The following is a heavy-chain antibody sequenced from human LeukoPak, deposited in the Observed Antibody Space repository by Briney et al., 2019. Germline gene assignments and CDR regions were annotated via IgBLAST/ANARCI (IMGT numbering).Heavy chain of an antibody. J-gene: IGHJ5*02. CDR2: INPNSGGT. CDR3: ARGAVVVVAATRFIFDP. D-gene: IGHD2-15*01. Sequence: GASVKVSCKASGYTFTGYYMHWVRQAPGQGLERMGWINPNSGGTNYAQKFQGRVTTTRDTSISTAYMELSRLRSDDTAVYYCARGAVVVVAATRFIFDPWGQGTLVTVSS. V-gene: IGHV1-2*02. CDR1: GYTFTGYY.